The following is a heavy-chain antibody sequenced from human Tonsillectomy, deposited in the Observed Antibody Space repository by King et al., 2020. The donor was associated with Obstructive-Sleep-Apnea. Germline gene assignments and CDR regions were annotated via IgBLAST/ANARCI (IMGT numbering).Heavy chain of an antibody. D-gene: IGHD3-22*01. CDR2: IYYSGST. Sequence: QLQESGPGLVKPSQTLSLTCTVSGGSISSGGYYWSWIRQHPGKGLEWIGYIYYSGSTYYNPSLKRRVTISVDTSKNQFSLKLSSVTAADTAVYYCARDYYDSSGYFDYWGQGTLVTVSS. J-gene: IGHJ4*02. CDR1: GGSISSGGYY. V-gene: IGHV4-31*03. CDR3: ARDYYDSSGYFDY.